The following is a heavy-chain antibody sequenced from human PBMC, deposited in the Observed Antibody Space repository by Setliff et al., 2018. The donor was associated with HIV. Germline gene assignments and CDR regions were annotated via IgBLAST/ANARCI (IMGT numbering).Heavy chain of an antibody. J-gene: IGHJ4*02. CDR3: TTESVFLDYFFDY. Sequence: GGSLRLSCVASGFTFSNFAMHWVRQAPGKGLEWVGRIRSKVDGGAADYAAPVKGRFTISRDDSKNTQYLQMSSLKTEDTAVYYCTTESVFLDYFFDYWGQGTLVTVSS. V-gene: IGHV3-15*05. CDR2: IRSKVDGGAA. CDR1: GFTFSNFA. D-gene: IGHD3-9*01.